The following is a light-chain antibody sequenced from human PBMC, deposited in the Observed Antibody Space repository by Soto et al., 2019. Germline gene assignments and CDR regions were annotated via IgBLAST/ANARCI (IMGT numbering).Light chain of an antibody. CDR3: SSKTSSSSPFV. CDR2: EVS. V-gene: IGLV2-14*01. Sequence: QSVLTQPASVSGSPGQSITISCTGSTSDVGAYNYVSWYKHHPGQAPQLMIYEVSNRPSGVSNRFSGSKSGNTASLTISGLQADDEGDYYCSSKTSSSSPFVFGTGTKVHRP. CDR1: TSDVGAYNY. J-gene: IGLJ1*01.